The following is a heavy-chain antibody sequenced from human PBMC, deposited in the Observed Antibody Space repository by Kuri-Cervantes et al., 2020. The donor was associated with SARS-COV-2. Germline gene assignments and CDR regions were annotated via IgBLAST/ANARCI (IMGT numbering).Heavy chain of an antibody. V-gene: IGHV3-11*06. D-gene: IGHD3-22*01. CDR1: GFTFSDYY. Sequence: GESLKISCAASGFTFSDYYMSWIRQAPGKGLEWVSYISSSSSYIYYADSVKARFTISRDNAKNSLYLQMNSLRAEDTAVYYCASSQTYYYDSSGSPDDYWGQGTLVTVSS. CDR3: ASSQTYYYDSSGSPDDY. J-gene: IGHJ4*02. CDR2: ISSSSSYI.